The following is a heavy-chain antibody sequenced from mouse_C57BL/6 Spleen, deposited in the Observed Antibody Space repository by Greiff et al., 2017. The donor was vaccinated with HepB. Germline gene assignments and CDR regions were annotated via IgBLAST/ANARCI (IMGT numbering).Heavy chain of an antibody. J-gene: IGHJ4*01. CDR2: IDPSDSET. Sequence: VQLQQPGAELVRPGSSVKLSCKASGYTFTSYWMHWVKQRPIQGLEWIGNIDPSDSETHYNQKFKDKATLTVDKSSSTAYMQLSSLTSEDSAVYYCARSANFFYAMDYWGQGTSVTVSS. CDR3: ARSANFFYAMDY. CDR1: GYTFTSYW. D-gene: IGHD4-1*01. V-gene: IGHV1-52*01.